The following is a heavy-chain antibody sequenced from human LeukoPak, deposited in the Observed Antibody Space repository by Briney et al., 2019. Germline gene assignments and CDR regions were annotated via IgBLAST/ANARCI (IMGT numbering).Heavy chain of an antibody. CDR3: AREGTLVRGVNYGMDV. J-gene: IGHJ6*02. CDR1: GGSISTYS. D-gene: IGHD3-10*01. CDR2: IYYSGST. V-gene: IGHV4-59*01. Sequence: PSETLSLTCTVSGGSISTYSWNWIRQPPGKGLEWIGYIYYSGSTNYNPSLKSRVTISVDTSKNQFSLMLTSVTAADTAVYYCAREGTLVRGVNYGMDVWGQGTAVTVSS.